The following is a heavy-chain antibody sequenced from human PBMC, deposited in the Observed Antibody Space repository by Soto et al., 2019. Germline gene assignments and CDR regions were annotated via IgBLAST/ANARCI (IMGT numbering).Heavy chain of an antibody. D-gene: IGHD1-1*01. J-gene: IGHJ4*02. CDR2: ISSSGNS. CDR1: GDSISSGTHY. CDR3: VGRLTSIYNHFDS. V-gene: IGHV4-31*03. Sequence: PSETLSLTCTVSGDSISSGTHYWNWIRQHPGKGLEWIGYISSSGNSYYSPSLKSRVFMSVDTSKNLFSLKLSSVTAADTAIYYRVGRLTSIYNHFDSWGQGTQVTVSS.